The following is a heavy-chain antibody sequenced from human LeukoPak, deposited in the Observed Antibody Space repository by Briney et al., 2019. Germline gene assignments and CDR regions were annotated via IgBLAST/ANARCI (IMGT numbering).Heavy chain of an antibody. J-gene: IGHJ2*01. D-gene: IGHD3-3*01. CDR2: IRYDGSNK. CDR1: GFTFSSYG. Sequence: GGSLRLSCAASGFTFSSYGVHWVRQAPGKGLEWVAFIRYDGSNKYYADSVKGRFTISRDNSKNTLYLQMNSLRAEDTAVYYCASYYDFWSGYYDSGWYFDLWGRGTLVTVSS. CDR3: ASYYDFWSGYYDSGWYFDL. V-gene: IGHV3-30*02.